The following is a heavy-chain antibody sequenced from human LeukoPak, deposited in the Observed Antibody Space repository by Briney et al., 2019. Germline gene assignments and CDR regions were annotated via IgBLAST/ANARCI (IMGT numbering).Heavy chain of an antibody. D-gene: IGHD2-2*02. J-gene: IGHJ6*03. Sequence: ASVKVSCKASGYTFTGYYTHWVRQAPGQGLEWMGWINPNSGGTNYAQKFQGRVTMTRDTSISTAYMELSRLRSDDTAVYYCARDGPYCSSTSCYMPYYYMDVWGKGTTVTVSS. CDR2: INPNSGGT. V-gene: IGHV1-2*02. CDR1: GYTFTGYY. CDR3: ARDGPYCSSTSCYMPYYYMDV.